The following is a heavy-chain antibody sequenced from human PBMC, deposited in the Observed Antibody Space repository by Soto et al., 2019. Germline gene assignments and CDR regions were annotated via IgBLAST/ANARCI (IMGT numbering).Heavy chain of an antibody. Sequence: SETLSLTCTVSGGSISSGDYYWSWIRQPPGKGLEWIVYIYYSGSTYYNPSLKSRVTISVDTSKNQFSLKLSSVTAADTAVYYCARGSTGYSSSWYRYWGQGTLVTVS. J-gene: IGHJ4*02. V-gene: IGHV4-30-4*01. CDR2: IYYSGST. D-gene: IGHD6-13*01. CDR1: GGSISSGDYY. CDR3: ARGSTGYSSSWYRY.